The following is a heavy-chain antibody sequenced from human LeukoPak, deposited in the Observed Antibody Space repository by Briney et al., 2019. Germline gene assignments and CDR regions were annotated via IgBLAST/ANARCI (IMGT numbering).Heavy chain of an antibody. CDR2: TYYRTKWYN. D-gene: IGHD6-6*01. CDR3: ARERGSSPSGRYYFDS. CDR1: GDSVSSKSAA. J-gene: IGHJ4*02. V-gene: IGHV6-1*01. Sequence: SQTLSLTCAISGDSVSSKSAAWNWIRQSPSRGLEWLGRTYYRTKWYNDHAVSVKSRITINPDTPRNQFSLQLNSVTPEDTAVYYCARERGSSPSGRYYFDSWGQGTLVNVSS.